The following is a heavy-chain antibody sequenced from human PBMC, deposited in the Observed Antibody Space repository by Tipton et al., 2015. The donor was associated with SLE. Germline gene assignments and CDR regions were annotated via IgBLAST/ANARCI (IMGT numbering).Heavy chain of an antibody. V-gene: IGHV4-59*11. Sequence: LRLSCTVSGGSISSHYWSWIRQPPGKGLEWIGYIYYSGSTNYNPSLKSRVTISVDTSKNQFSLKLSSVTAADTAVYYCARGAAAGPFDYWGQGTLVTVSS. CDR2: IYYSGST. J-gene: IGHJ4*02. D-gene: IGHD6-13*01. CDR1: GGSISSHY. CDR3: ARGAAAGPFDY.